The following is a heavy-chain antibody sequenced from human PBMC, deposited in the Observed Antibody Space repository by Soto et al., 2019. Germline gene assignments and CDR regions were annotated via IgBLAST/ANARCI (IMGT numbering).Heavy chain of an antibody. CDR1: GASISSTSHF. D-gene: IGHD6-19*01. CDR2: VYNSATK. Sequence: SETLSLTCSVSGASISSTSHFWGWIRQPPGKGLEWIVSVYNSATKFYNPSLESRVTLSVDASKNQFSLKLSSVSAADTAVYYCASRIAVPGPSRYFQYWGQGIQVTVSS. V-gene: IGHV4-39*01. CDR3: ASRIAVPGPSRYFQY. J-gene: IGHJ4*02.